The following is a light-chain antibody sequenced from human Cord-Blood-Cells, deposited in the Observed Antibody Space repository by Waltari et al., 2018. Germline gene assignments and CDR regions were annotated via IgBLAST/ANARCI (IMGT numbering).Light chain of an antibody. CDR2: DVS. V-gene: IGLV2-11*01. CDR1: RSDVGGYNY. CDR3: CSYAGSYTRV. J-gene: IGLJ2*01. Sequence: QAALTQPRSVSGSPGQSVTISCTGTRSDVGGYNYVSWYQQHPVKAPKRMIYDVSKRPSGVPDRFSVSKSGNTASLTISGLQAEDEADYYCCSYAGSYTRVFGGGTKLTVL.